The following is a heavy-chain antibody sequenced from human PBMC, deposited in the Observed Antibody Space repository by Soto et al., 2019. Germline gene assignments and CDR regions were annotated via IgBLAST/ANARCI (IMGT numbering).Heavy chain of an antibody. CDR2: MNPNSGNT. V-gene: IGHV1-8*02. Sequence: ASVKVSCKASGYTFTSYGISWVRKATGQGLEWIGWMNPNSGNTGYAQKFQGRVTMTRNTSISTAYMELSSLRSEDTAVYFCARGPYYDFWSGYYVDYWGQGTLVTVSS. D-gene: IGHD3-3*01. J-gene: IGHJ4*02. CDR1: GYTFTSYG. CDR3: ARGPYYDFWSGYYVDY.